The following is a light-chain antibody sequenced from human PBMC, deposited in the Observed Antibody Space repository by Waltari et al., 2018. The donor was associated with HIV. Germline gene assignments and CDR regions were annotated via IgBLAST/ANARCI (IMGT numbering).Light chain of an antibody. J-gene: IGLJ3*02. CDR1: SSSVSSTYY. V-gene: IGLV8-61*01. CDR3: VLLLANGPV. CDR2: STN. Sequence: QTVVTQEPSFSVSPGGTVTLTCGLSSSSVSSTYYPSWYQQTPGQAPRTLISSTNIRSSVVPDRFSCSILGNKAALTISGAQADDESDFYCVLLLANGPVFGGGTKLTVL.